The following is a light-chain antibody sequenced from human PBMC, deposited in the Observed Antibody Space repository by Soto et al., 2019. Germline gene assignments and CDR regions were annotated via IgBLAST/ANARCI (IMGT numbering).Light chain of an antibody. J-gene: IGKJ4*01. CDR2: AAS. Sequence: DIQMTQSPSSLSASVGDRVTITCRSSQGIHTYLNWYQFKPGKAPKLLIYAASSLQTGVPSRFSGSGSGTDFTLTISSLQPEDFATYYCQHSYNTPLTFGGGTKVDI. CDR3: QHSYNTPLT. CDR1: QGIHTY. V-gene: IGKV1-39*01.